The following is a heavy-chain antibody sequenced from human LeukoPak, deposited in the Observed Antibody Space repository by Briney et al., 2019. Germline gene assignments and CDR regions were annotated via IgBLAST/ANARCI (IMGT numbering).Heavy chain of an antibody. CDR3: ARDGYSSSSFTPFDY. Sequence: ASVKVSCKASGGTFSSYAISWVRQAPGQGLEWMGGIIPVFGTANYAQKFQGRVTITADESTSTAYMELSSLRSEDTAVYYCARDGYSSSSFTPFDYWGQGTLVTVPS. J-gene: IGHJ4*02. CDR2: IIPVFGTA. V-gene: IGHV1-69*01. CDR1: GGTFSSYA. D-gene: IGHD6-6*01.